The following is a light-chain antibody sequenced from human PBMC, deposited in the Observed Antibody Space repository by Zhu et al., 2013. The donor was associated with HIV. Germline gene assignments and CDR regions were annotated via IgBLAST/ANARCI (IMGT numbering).Light chain of an antibody. Sequence: EVVMTQSPGTLSVSSGERATLSCRASPSVWSNYLAWYQQKPGQPPMLLIFGASTRATGIPDRFSGGGSGTVFTLTITGLEPEDFGMYFCQRFGSSYTWTFGQGTNVEIK. J-gene: IGKJ1*01. V-gene: IGKV3-20*01. CDR1: PSVWSNY. CDR2: GAS. CDR3: QRFGSSYTWT.